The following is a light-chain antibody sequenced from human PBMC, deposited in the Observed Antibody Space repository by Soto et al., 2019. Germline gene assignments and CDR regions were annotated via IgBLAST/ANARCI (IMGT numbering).Light chain of an antibody. J-gene: IGLJ3*02. CDR2: SNV. V-gene: IGLV1-47*02. CDR1: SSNIGSNY. CDR3: AAWDASLSGGV. Sequence: QAVVTQPPSASGTPGQGVIISCSGTSSNIGSNYVYWYRLLPGTAPKLVMFSNVMRPPGVPDRFSGAKSGTSASLAISGLRPEDEADYFCAAWDASLSGGVFGGGTQLTVL.